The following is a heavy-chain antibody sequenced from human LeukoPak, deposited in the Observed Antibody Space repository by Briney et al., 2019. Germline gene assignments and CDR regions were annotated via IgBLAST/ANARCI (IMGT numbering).Heavy chain of an antibody. CDR3: ARHPRWGPRGDAFDI. Sequence: SQTLSLTCTVSGGSISSGDYYWSWIRQPPGKGLEWIGYIYYSGSTYYNPSLKSRVTISVDTSKNQFSLKLSSVTAADTAVYYCARHPRWGPRGDAFDIWGQGTMVTVSS. CDR1: GGSISSGDYY. D-gene: IGHD4-23*01. CDR2: IYYSGST. V-gene: IGHV4-30-4*01. J-gene: IGHJ3*02.